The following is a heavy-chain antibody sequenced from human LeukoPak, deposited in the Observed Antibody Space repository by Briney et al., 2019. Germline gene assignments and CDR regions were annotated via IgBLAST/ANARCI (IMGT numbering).Heavy chain of an antibody. CDR1: GFTFSSYA. CDR3: AKEREMATIRVLDV. CDR2: ISYDGSNK. D-gene: IGHD5-24*01. V-gene: IGHV3-30-3*01. Sequence: PGGSLRLSCAASGFTFSSYAMHWVRQAPGKGLEWVAVISYDGSNKYYADSVKGRFTISRDNSKNTLYLQMNSLRAEDTAVYYCAKEREMATIRVLDVWGQGTTVTVSS. J-gene: IGHJ6*02.